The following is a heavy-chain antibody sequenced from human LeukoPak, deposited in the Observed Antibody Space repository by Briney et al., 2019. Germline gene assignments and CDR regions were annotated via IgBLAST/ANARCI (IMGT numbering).Heavy chain of an antibody. CDR1: GGSISGHY. CDR2: IYSSGST. V-gene: IGHV4-59*11. J-gene: IGHJ4*02. CDR3: ARGVPGDSYGYYFDY. Sequence: SETLSLTCTVSGGSISGHYWSWLRQPPGKGLEWIGYIYSSGSTNYNPSLKSRVTISVDTSKNQFSLKLTSVTAADTAVYYCARGVPGDSYGYYFDYWGQGTLVTVSS. D-gene: IGHD5-18*01.